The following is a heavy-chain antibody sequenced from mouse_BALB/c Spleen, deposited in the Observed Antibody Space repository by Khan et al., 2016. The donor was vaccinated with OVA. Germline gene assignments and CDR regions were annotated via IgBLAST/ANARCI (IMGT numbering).Heavy chain of an antibody. J-gene: IGHJ4*01. CDR3: ARSLYYSYGYALDC. D-gene: IGHD2-14*01. CDR2: ISSTGGT. Sequence: EVQLQESGPGLVKPSQSLSLTCTVTGYSITSDYAWNWIRQFPGNKLEWMGYISSTGGTSYNPSLKSRISITRDTSKNQFFLQLKSVTTEDTAIYYCARSLYYSYGYALDCWGRGTSVTVSS. CDR1: GYSITSDYA. V-gene: IGHV3-2*02.